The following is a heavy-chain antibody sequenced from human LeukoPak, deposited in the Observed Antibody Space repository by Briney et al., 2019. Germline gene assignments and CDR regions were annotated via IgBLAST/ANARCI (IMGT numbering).Heavy chain of an antibody. J-gene: IGHJ5*02. CDR2: IYYSGGT. Sequence: SETLSLTCTVSGGSISSYYWSWIRQPPGKGLEWIGYIYYSGGTNYNPSLKSRVTISVDTSKNQFSLKLSSVTAADTAIYYCARRVSSSFDPWGQGTLVTVSS. CDR3: ARRVSSSFDP. D-gene: IGHD6-6*01. CDR1: GGSISSYY. V-gene: IGHV4-59*01.